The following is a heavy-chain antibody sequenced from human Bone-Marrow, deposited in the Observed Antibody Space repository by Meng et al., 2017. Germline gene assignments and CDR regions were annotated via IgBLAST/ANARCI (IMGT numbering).Heavy chain of an antibody. D-gene: IGHD5-18*01. J-gene: IGHJ6*02. CDR2: ISGSGGST. CDR1: GFTFSSYA. V-gene: IGHV3-23*01. Sequence: GESLKISCAASGFTFSSYAMSWVRQAPGKGLEWVSAISGSGGSTYYADSVKGRFTISRDNSKNTLYLQMNSLRAEDTAVYYCAKSQAMQIQLWLLHYYYGMDVWGQGTTVTGAS. CDR3: AKSQAMQIQLWLLHYYYGMDV.